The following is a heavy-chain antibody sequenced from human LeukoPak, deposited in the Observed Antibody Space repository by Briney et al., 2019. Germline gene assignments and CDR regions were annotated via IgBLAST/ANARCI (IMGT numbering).Heavy chain of an antibody. CDR2: ISGSGDST. CDR3: AKNRNWNDVVFDY. CDR1: RFTFISYV. D-gene: IGHD1-1*01. J-gene: IGHJ4*02. V-gene: IGHV3-23*01. Sequence: LSGGSLRLSCAASRFTFISYVMTWVRQAPGKGLEWVSAISGSGDSTYYADSVKGRFSISRDNSKNTLYLQMNSLRAEDTAVYYCAKNRNWNDVVFDYWGQGTLVTVSS.